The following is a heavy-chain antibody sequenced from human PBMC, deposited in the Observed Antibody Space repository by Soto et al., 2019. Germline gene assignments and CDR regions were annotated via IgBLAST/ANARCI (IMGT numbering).Heavy chain of an antibody. Sequence: SETLSLTCAVYGGSFSGYYWSWIRQPPGKGLEWIGEINHSGSTNYNPSLKSRVTISVDTSKNQFSLKLSSVTAADTAVYYCARGSSSSPHLFDYWGQGTLVTVS. V-gene: IGHV4-34*01. CDR3: ARGSSSSPHLFDY. D-gene: IGHD6-6*01. CDR1: GGSFSGYY. CDR2: INHSGST. J-gene: IGHJ4*02.